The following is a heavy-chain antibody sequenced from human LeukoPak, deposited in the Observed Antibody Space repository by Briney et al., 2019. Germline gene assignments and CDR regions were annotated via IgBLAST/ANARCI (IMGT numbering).Heavy chain of an antibody. Sequence: PGRSLRLSCAASGFTFSSYAMHWVRQAPGKGLEWVAFIRYDGSNKYYADSVKGRFTISRDNAKNSLYLQMNSLRAEDTALYYCARTSTTVGTSINYWGQGTLVTVSS. V-gene: IGHV3-30*04. CDR2: IRYDGSNK. J-gene: IGHJ4*02. D-gene: IGHD1-26*01. CDR1: GFTFSSYA. CDR3: ARTSTTVGTSINY.